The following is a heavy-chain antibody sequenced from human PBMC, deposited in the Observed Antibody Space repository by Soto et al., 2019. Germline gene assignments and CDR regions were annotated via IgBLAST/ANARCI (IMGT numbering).Heavy chain of an antibody. V-gene: IGHV1-69*13. CDR1: GGTFSSYA. CDR2: NIPIFGTA. CDR3: ASVSYYYDRSGEYNWFDP. D-gene: IGHD3-22*01. Sequence: AASVKVSCKAFGGTFSSYAISWVRQAPGQGLEWMGGNIPIFGTANYAQKFQGRVTTTADESTSTAYMELSSLRSEDTAVYYCASVSYYYDRSGEYNWFDPWGQGTLVTVSS. J-gene: IGHJ5*02.